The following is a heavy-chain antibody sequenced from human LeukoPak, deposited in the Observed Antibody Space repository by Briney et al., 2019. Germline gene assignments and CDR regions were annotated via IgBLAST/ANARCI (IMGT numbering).Heavy chain of an antibody. CDR1: GGSINSGSYY. Sequence: SETLSLTCTVSGGSINSGSYYWSWIRQPPGKGPEWIGYIYHSGSTKYNPSLKSRVTISVDTSKNQFSLKLRFVTAADTAVYYCARVRCSGGSCPYYYYYYYMDVWGKGTTVTVSS. CDR3: ARVRCSGGSCPYYYYYYYMDV. CDR2: IYHSGST. J-gene: IGHJ6*03. D-gene: IGHD2-15*01. V-gene: IGHV4-61*01.